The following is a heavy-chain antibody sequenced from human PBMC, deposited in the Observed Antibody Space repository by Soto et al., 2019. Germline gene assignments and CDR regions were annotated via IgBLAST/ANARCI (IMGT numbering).Heavy chain of an antibody. J-gene: IGHJ4*02. CDR2: IYYSGST. V-gene: IGHV4-39*01. Sequence: QLQLQESGPGLVKPSETLSLTCTVSGDSISGSSSYWSCIRQPPGKGLKWIGSIYYSGSTHYNSSLKSRATISVATSKSQFSLRPTSVIATDTAVYYCALNTSIFFDFWGQGHLVTVSS. CDR3: ALNTSIFFDF. CDR1: GDSISGSSSY.